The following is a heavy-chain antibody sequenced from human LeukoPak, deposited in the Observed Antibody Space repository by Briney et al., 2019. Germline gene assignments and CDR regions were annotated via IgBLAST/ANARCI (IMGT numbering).Heavy chain of an antibody. J-gene: IGHJ6*02. V-gene: IGHV3-23*01. CDR3: AKAPTGPVYYYGMDV. CDR1: GFTFTSYN. D-gene: IGHD4-17*01. CDR2: ISGSGGST. Sequence: GGSLRLSCAASGFTFTSYNMNWVRQAPGKGLEWVSAISGSGGSTYYADSVKGRFTISRDNSKNTLYLQMNSLRAEDTAVYYCAKAPTGPVYYYGMDVWGQGTTVTVSS.